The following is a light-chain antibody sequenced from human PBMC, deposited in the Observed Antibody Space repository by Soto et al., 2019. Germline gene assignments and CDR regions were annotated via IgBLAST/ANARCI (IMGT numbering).Light chain of an antibody. J-gene: IGLJ2*01. CDR3: AAWDDSLNAVV. CDR2: SNN. CDR1: SSNIGRNT. Sequence: QSVLTQPPSASGTPGQRVTICCSGSSSNIGRNTVNWYQQLPGTAPKVLIYSNNQRPSGVPDRLSGSKSGTSASLAISGLQSEDEADYYCAAWDDSLNAVVFGGGTKLTVL. V-gene: IGLV1-44*01.